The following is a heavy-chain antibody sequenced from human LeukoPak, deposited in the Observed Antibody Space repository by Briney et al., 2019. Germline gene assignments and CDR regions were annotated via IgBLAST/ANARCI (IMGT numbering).Heavy chain of an antibody. J-gene: IGHJ4*02. CDR1: GFTFSAHA. V-gene: IGHV3-30-3*01. D-gene: IGHD3-10*01. CDR3: ARDGDTAIRGVNFDF. CDR2: MSYDGNNK. Sequence: GGSLRLSCAASGFTFSAHAIRWVRQAPGKGLEWVAVMSYDGNNKYYADSVKGRFTISRDSSKNTLYLQMNSLITDDTAVYYCARDGDTAIRGVNFDFWGQGTLVTVSS.